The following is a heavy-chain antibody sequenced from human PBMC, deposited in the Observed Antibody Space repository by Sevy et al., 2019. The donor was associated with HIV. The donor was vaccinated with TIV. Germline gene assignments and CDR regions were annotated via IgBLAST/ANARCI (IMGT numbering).Heavy chain of an antibody. CDR2: SSAYNGTT. Sequence: ASVKVSCKASGYTFTRYGITWVRQAPGQGLQWMGWSSAYNGTTNYAQKLQGRVTMTTDTSTSTAYMGLRRLRSDDTAVYYCARDRNNYDSSGYPKGFDVWGQGTTVTVSS. CDR1: GYTFTRYG. CDR3: ARDRNNYDSSGYPKGFDV. D-gene: IGHD3-22*01. J-gene: IGHJ6*02. V-gene: IGHV1-18*01.